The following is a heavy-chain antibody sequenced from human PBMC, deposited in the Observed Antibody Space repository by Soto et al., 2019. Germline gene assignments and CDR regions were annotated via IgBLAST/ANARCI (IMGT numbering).Heavy chain of an antibody. CDR1: GFSFGGSA. D-gene: IGHD6-19*01. V-gene: IGHV3-73*01. J-gene: IGHJ4*02. Sequence: SLRLSCAASGFSFGGSAMHWVRQASGKGLEWVGHIRSSSNNYATAYAASVTGRFTISRDDSRSTAYLQMNSLKTEDTAVYYCTGSAKGYWGQGTQVTVSS. CDR3: TGSAKGY. CDR2: IRSSSNNYAT.